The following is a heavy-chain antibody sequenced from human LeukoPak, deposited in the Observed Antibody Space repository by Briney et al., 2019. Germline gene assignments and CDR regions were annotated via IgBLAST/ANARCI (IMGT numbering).Heavy chain of an antibody. V-gene: IGHV3-30*03. J-gene: IGHJ4*02. Sequence: GGSLRLSCAASGFTFSSYWMSWVRQAPGKGLEWLTVMSYDGRNKYYADSVEGRFTISRDNSKNTLYLQMNSLRVEDSALYYCARLETHSRPYWGLGTLVTVSS. D-gene: IGHD1-1*01. CDR3: ARLETHSRPY. CDR1: GFTFSSYW. CDR2: MSYDGRNK.